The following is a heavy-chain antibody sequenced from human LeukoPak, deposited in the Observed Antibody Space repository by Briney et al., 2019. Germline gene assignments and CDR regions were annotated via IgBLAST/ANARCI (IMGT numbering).Heavy chain of an antibody. V-gene: IGHV4-39*01. CDR1: GGSISSSSYF. D-gene: IGHD1-26*01. CDR3: ARLPYSGSYYVDY. J-gene: IGHJ4*02. CDR2: IYYSGST. Sequence: PSETLSLTCTVSGGSISSSSYFWGWIRQPPGKGLEWIGTIYYSGSTYYNPSLKSRVTISVDTSKNRFSLKLRSVTATDTAVYFCARLPYSGSYYVDYWGQGALVTVSS.